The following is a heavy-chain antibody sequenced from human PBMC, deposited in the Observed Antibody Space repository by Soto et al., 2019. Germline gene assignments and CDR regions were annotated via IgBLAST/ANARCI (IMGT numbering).Heavy chain of an antibody. J-gene: IGHJ5*02. V-gene: IGHV2-5*01. CDR3: AHSQLKRFFGVAPYNWFDP. CDR2: IYWNDDK. D-gene: IGHD3-3*01. CDR1: GFSLSTSGVG. Sequence: QITLKESGPTLVKPTQTLTLTCTFSGFSLSTSGVGVGWIRQPPGKALEWLALIYWNDDKRYSPSLKSRLTIPKDPSKNQVVLTMTNMDPVDTATYYCAHSQLKRFFGVAPYNWFDPWGQGTLVTVSS.